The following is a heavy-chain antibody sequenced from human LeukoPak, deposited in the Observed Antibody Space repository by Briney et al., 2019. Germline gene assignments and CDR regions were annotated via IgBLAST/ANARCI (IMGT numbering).Heavy chain of an antibody. CDR1: GGSMSSLY. Sequence: SETLSLTCTVSGGSMSSLYWSWIRQPPGKGLEWIGYIYYSGTTKYNPSLESRVTLSVDTSKNQFSLKLNSVTAADTAVYYCARHRGSYFIYWGQGTLVTVSS. V-gene: IGHV4-59*08. J-gene: IGHJ4*02. CDR2: IYYSGTT. CDR3: ARHRGSYFIY. D-gene: IGHD1-26*01.